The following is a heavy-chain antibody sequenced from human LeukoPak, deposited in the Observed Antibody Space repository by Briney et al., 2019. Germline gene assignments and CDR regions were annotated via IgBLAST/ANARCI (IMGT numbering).Heavy chain of an antibody. J-gene: IGHJ1*01. Sequence: GGSLRLSCAASGFTFDDYAMHWVGQAPGKGLEWVSGISWNSGSIGYADSVKGRFTISRDNAKNSLYLQMNSLRAEDTALYYCAKEGYYYDSSGYCQYFQHWGQGTLVTVSS. V-gene: IGHV3-9*01. CDR2: ISWNSGSI. CDR1: GFTFDDYA. CDR3: AKEGYYYDSSGYCQYFQH. D-gene: IGHD3-22*01.